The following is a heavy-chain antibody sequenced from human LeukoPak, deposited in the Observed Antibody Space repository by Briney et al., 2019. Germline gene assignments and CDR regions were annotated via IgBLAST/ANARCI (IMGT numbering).Heavy chain of an antibody. J-gene: IGHJ3*02. Sequence: SETLSLTCAVYGGSFSGYYWSWIRQPPGKGLEWIGEINHSGSTNYNPSLKSRVIISVDTSKNQFSLKLSSVTAADTAVYYCARDNSLRVSGAFDIWGQGTMVTVSS. CDR3: ARDNSLRVSGAFDI. D-gene: IGHD3-10*01. V-gene: IGHV4-34*01. CDR1: GGSFSGYY. CDR2: INHSGST.